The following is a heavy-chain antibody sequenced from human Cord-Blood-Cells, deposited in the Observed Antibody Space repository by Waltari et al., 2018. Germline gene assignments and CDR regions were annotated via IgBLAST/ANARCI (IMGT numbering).Heavy chain of an antibody. CDR3: ATEISGYSGYDGDY. CDR1: GYTLTELS. Sequence: QVQLVQSGAEVKKPGASVKVSCKVSGYTLTELSMHWVRQAPGKGLEWMGGFEPEEEETIDAPKIQGRVTMTEDTSTDTAYMELSSLRSEDTAVYYGATEISGYSGYDGDYWGQGTLVTVSS. V-gene: IGHV1-24*01. J-gene: IGHJ4*02. CDR2: FEPEEEET. D-gene: IGHD5-12*01.